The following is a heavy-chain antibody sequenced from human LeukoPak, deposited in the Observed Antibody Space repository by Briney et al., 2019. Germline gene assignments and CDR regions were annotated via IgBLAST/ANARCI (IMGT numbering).Heavy chain of an antibody. V-gene: IGHV4-31*03. J-gene: IGHJ4*02. Sequence: PSQTLSLTCTVSGGSISSGGYYWSWIRQHPGKGLEWIGYIYYSGSTYYNPSLKSRVTISVDTSKNQFSLKLSSVTAADTAVYYRARTLRFLEWFDYWGQGTLVTVSS. CDR3: ARTLRFLEWFDY. CDR1: GGSISSGGYY. D-gene: IGHD3-3*01. CDR2: IYYSGST.